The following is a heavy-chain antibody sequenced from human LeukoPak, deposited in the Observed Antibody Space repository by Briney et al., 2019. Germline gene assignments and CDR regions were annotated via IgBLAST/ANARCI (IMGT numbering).Heavy chain of an antibody. Sequence: GGSLRLSCAAAGFTFSNYGMSWVRQAPGKGREWVSAISGSGGRSYYADSVKGRFTISRDNSKNTLDLQMNSLRHEDTAVYYCVKEQSGSYYPLDYWGQGTLVTVSS. CDR1: GFTFSNYG. J-gene: IGHJ4*02. CDR2: ISGSGGRS. V-gene: IGHV3-23*01. CDR3: VKEQSGSYYPLDY. D-gene: IGHD1-26*01.